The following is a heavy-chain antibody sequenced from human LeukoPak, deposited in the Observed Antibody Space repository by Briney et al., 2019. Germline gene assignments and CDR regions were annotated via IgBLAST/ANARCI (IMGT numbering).Heavy chain of an antibody. D-gene: IGHD6-6*01. Sequence: PGGSLRLSCSASGFTFGSYAMSWVRQAPGKGLEWVSPISSSAGNTYYADSVKGRFTISRDNSKNTLYVQMNSLRAEDTAVYYCAKRGHSSSSGAPDFDYWGQGTLVTVSS. CDR2: ISSSAGNT. V-gene: IGHV3-23*01. J-gene: IGHJ4*02. CDR1: GFTFGSYA. CDR3: AKRGHSSSSGAPDFDY.